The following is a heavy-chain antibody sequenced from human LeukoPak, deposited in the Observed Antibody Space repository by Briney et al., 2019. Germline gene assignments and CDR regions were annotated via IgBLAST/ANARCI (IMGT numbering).Heavy chain of an antibody. CDR3: ARGLGSSSWYLHYYYYYYMDV. V-gene: IGHV4-34*01. CDR2: INHSGST. J-gene: IGHJ6*03. Sequence: SETLSLTCAVYGGSFGGYYWSWIRQPPGKGLEWIGEINHSGSTNYNPSLKSRVTISVDTSKNQFSLKLSSVTAADTAVYYCARGLGSSSWYLHYYYYYYMDVWGKGTTVTVSS. CDR1: GGSFGGYY. D-gene: IGHD6-13*01.